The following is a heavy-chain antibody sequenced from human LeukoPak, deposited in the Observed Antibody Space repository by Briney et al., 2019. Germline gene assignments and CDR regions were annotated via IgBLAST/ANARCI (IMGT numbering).Heavy chain of an antibody. J-gene: IGHJ4*02. D-gene: IGHD3-22*01. V-gene: IGHV1-2*06. Sequence: ASVKVSCKGSGYTFTGYYMHWVRQAPGQGLEWMGRINPNSGGTNYAQKFQGRVTMTRDTSISTAYMELSRLRSDDTAVYYCARSKPDYYDSSGYVGTFDYWGQGTLVTVSS. CDR3: ARSKPDYYDSSGYVGTFDY. CDR1: GYTFTGYY. CDR2: INPNSGGT.